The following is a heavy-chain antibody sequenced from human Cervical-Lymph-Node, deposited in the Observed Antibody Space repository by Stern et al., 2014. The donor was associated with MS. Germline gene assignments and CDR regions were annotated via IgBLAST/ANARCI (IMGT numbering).Heavy chain of an antibody. V-gene: IGHV3-9*01. J-gene: IGHJ4*02. CDR3: AKGSGGSGYYPVALDY. D-gene: IGHD3-3*01. Sequence: EVQLEGSGGGLVPPGRSLRLSCAASGFTVDDSAMHRVRQAPGKGLTVGSGITWNGVSVGYADSVKGRFPISRDNAKNSLYLQMNSLRGDDTALYYCAKGSGGSGYYPVALDYWGQGTLVTVSS. CDR2: ITWNGVSV. CDR1: GFTVDDSA.